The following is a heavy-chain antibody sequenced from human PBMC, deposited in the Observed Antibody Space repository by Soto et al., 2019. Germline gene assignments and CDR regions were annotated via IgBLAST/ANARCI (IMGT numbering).Heavy chain of an antibody. V-gene: IGHV4-59*01. Sequence: SETLSLTCTVSGGSISSYYWSWIRQPPGKGLEWIGYIYYSGSTNYNPSLKSRVTISVDTSKNQFSLKLSSVTAADTAVYYCARGHEGWFDPWGQGTLVTVSS. J-gene: IGHJ5*02. CDR3: ARGHEGWFDP. CDR1: GGSISSYY. CDR2: IYYSGST.